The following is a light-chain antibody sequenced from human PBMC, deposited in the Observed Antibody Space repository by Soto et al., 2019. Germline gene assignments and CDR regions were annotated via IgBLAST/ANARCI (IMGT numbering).Light chain of an antibody. J-gene: IGLJ3*02. CDR3: AAWDDSLSGWV. Sequence: QSVLTQPPSASGTPGQRVTISCSGRGSNIGSNYVYWYQQLPGTAPKVFIYKNNQRPSGLPDRFSGSKSGTSASLAISGLRSEDEADYYCAAWDDSLSGWVFGGGTKLTVL. V-gene: IGLV1-47*01. CDR2: KNN. CDR1: GSNIGSNY.